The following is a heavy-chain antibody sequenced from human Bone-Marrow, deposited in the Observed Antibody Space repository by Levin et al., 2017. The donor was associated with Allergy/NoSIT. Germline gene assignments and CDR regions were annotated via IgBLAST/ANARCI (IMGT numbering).Heavy chain of an antibody. CDR3: ARDPGDDQGLDC. V-gene: IGHV6-1*01. D-gene: IGHD2-2*01. CDR2: TYYRSKWYN. Sequence: MASETLSLTCAISGDSVSSDIAAWKWIRQSPSRGLEWLGRTYYRSKWYNDYAESVKGRITVNPDTSKNQFSLELNSVTPEDTAIYYCARDPGDDQGLDCWGQGTRVTVSS. J-gene: IGHJ4*02. CDR1: GDSVSSDIAA.